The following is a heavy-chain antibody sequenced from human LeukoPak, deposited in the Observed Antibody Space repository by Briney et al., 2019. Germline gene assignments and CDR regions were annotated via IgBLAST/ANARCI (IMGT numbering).Heavy chain of an antibody. V-gene: IGHV1-2*02. J-gene: IGHJ5*02. CDR3: ARADLHDYVWGSYRPNNWFDP. CDR1: GYTFTSYY. CDR2: INPNSGGT. D-gene: IGHD3-16*02. Sequence: GASVKVSCKASGYTFTSYYMHWVRQAPGQGLEWMGWINPNSGGTNYAQKFQGRVTMTRDTSISTAYMELSRLRSDDTAVYYCARADLHDYVWGSYRPNNWFDPWGQGTLVTVSS.